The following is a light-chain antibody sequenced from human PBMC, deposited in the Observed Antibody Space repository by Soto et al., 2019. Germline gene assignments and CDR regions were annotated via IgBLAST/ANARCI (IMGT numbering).Light chain of an antibody. CDR3: QQRSNRPS. CDR1: QSVSSY. J-gene: IGKJ1*01. Sequence: EIVLTQSPPTLSLSPGEKATRSCRASQSVSSYLAWYQQKPGQAPRLLIYDASNRATGIPARFSGSGSGTDFTLTISSLEPEDFAVYYCQQRSNRPSFGQGTKVDIK. CDR2: DAS. V-gene: IGKV3-11*01.